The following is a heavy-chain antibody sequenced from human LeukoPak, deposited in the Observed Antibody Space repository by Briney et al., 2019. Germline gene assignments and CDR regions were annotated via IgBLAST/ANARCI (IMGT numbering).Heavy chain of an antibody. CDR3: ASPSVSDYGDYAFDY. V-gene: IGHV1-2*06. J-gene: IGHJ4*02. CDR2: INPNSGGT. Sequence: GASVKVSCKASGYTFTGYYMHWVRQAPGQGLEWMGRINPNSGGTNYAQKFQGRVTMTRDTSISTAYMELSRLRSDDTAVYYCASPSVSDYGDYAFDYWGQGTLVTVSS. CDR1: GYTFTGYY. D-gene: IGHD4-17*01.